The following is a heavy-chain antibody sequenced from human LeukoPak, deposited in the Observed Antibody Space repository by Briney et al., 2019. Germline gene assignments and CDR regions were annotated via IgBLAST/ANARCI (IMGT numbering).Heavy chain of an antibody. J-gene: IGHJ4*02. CDR1: GYSFTSYW. Sequence: GESLKISCRGSGYSFTSYWIGWVRQMPGKGLEWMGIIYPGDSDTRYSPSFQGQVTISADKSISTAYLQRSSLKASDTAMYYCARTGYSSGWYVGSFDHWGQGTLVTVSS. D-gene: IGHD6-19*01. V-gene: IGHV5-51*01. CDR3: ARTGYSSGWYVGSFDH. CDR2: IYPGDSDT.